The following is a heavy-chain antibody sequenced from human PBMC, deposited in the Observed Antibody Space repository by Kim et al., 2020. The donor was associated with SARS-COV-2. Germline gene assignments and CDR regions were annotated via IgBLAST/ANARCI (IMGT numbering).Heavy chain of an antibody. CDR2: T. Sequence: TNSNPSLMGRVTISLDTSKNQFCLKLTSVTAADTAVYYCARQWLRVAWFDPWGQGSLVTVSS. D-gene: IGHD5-12*01. CDR3: ARQWLRVAWFDP. V-gene: IGHV4-34*01. J-gene: IGHJ5*02.